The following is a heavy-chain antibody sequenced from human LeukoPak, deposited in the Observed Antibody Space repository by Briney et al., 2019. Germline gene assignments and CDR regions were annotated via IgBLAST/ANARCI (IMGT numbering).Heavy chain of an antibody. CDR1: GFTFSNYA. D-gene: IGHD3-3*01. CDR3: ARVGIWSYDFWSDYIPFDY. J-gene: IGHJ4*02. V-gene: IGHV3-23*01. CDR2: VSGSGRNT. Sequence: GGSLRLSCAGSGFTFSNYAMTWVRQAPGKGLEWVSSVSGSGRNTFYPDSVEGRFTISRDNSKNTVYLQMNSLRADDTAVYYCARVGIWSYDFWSDYIPFDYWGQGTLVTVSS.